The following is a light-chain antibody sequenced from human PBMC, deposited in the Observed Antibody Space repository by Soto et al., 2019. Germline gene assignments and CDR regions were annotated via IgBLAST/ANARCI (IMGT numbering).Light chain of an antibody. CDR2: GVS. CDR1: QNVRSDY. Sequence: EIVLTQSPATLSLSPGDRATLSCRASQNVRSDYFAWYQQKPGQAPRVIIFGVSTRASATPDRFRGSGSGTYFTLTISRLEPDDFAVYYCQQYNNWPPVTFGGGTKVEIK. V-gene: IGKV3-20*01. J-gene: IGKJ4*01. CDR3: QQYNNWPPVT.